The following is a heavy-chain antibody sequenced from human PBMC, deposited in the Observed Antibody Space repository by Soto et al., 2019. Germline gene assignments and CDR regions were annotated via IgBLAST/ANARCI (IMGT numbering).Heavy chain of an antibody. V-gene: IGHV3-13*01. CDR2: IGNSGDT. CDR3: VRAGVAPYYYYGMDV. Sequence: EVQLVESGGDIVQPGGSLRLSCAASGFTFNNYDMYWVRQAPGKGLEWVSRIGNSGDTNDAGSVKGRFTIYRENDRNALYLQMNSLRGGDTAVYFCVRAGVAPYYYYGMDVWGQGTTVTVSS. J-gene: IGHJ6*02. CDR1: GFTFNNYD. D-gene: IGHD2-8*01.